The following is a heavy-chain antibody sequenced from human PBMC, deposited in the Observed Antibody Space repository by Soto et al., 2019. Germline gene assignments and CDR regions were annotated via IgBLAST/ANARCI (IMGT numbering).Heavy chain of an antibody. CDR1: GGSISSYY. J-gene: IGHJ4*02. CDR2: IYYSGST. V-gene: IGHV4-59*01. D-gene: IGHD6-13*01. CDR3: ARVVAAAVRYENRNYFDY. Sequence: SETLSLTCTVSGGSISSYYWSWIRQPPGKGLEWIGYIYYSGSTNYNPSLKSRVTISVDTSKNQFSLKLSSVTAADTAVYYCARVVAAAVRYENRNYFDYWGQGTLVTVSS.